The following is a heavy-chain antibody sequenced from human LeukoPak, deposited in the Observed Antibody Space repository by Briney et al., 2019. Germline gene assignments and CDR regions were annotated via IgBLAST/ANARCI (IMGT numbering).Heavy chain of an antibody. D-gene: IGHD6-13*01. CDR3: ARDRAAAGDY. J-gene: IGHJ4*02. Sequence: PGGSLRLSCAASGFTFDNYAMNWVRRVPGKGLEWISLISWNSGTIGYADSVKGRFTISRDNSKNTLYLQMNSLRAEDTAVYYCARDRAAAGDYWGQGTLVTVSS. V-gene: IGHV3-9*01. CDR1: GFTFDNYA. CDR2: ISWNSGTI.